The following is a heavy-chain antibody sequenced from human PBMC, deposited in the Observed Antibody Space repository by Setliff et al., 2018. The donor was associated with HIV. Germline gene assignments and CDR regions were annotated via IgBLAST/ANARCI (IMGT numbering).Heavy chain of an antibody. D-gene: IGHD6-19*01. CDR1: GASFIRSRYY. Sequence: SETLSLTCTVSGASFIRSRYYWSWSRQPAGEGLEWIGHVYTTGSASYNPSLESRVTILEALSKNQFSLNLDSVTAADTAVYFCARALAGGSGWNYFDLWGPGTLVTVS. V-gene: IGHV4-61*09. CDR3: ARALAGGSGWNYFDL. CDR2: VYTTGSA. J-gene: IGHJ4*02.